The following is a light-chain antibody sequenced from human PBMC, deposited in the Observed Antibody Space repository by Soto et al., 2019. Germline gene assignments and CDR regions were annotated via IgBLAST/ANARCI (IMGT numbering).Light chain of an antibody. CDR2: EVN. J-gene: IGLJ3*02. CDR1: SSDVGSYNF. Sequence: ALTQPASVSGSPGQSITISCTGTSSDVGSYNFVSWFQQHPGKAPKLIIYEVNRRPSGISNRFSGSKSGNTASLTISGLQTEDEADYYCCSYTGGSTLVFGGGTKLTVL. CDR3: CSYTGGSTLV. V-gene: IGLV2-23*02.